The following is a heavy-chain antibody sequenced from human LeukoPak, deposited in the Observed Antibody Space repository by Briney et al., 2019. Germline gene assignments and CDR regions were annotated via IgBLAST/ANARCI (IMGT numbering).Heavy chain of an antibody. CDR1: GTSITSYC. Sequence: SETLSLTCTVSGTSITSYCWNWIRLPPGQGPEWIGYGHYSGNTKYNPPLKSRVTISVDTSKNQFSLRLSSVTAADTAVYFCAKWASDNRAFDLWGRGTLVTVSS. V-gene: IGHV4-59*08. J-gene: IGHJ4*02. CDR3: AKWASDNRAFDL. D-gene: IGHD2-8*01. CDR2: GHYSGNT.